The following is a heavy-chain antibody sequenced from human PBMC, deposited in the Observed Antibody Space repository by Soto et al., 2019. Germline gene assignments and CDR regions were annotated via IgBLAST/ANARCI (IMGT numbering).Heavy chain of an antibody. Sequence: QVQLVQSGAEVKKPGSSVKVSCKASGGTFSSYAISWVRQAPGQGLEWMGGIIPIFGTANYAQKFQGGVTITADESTSTAYMELSSLRSEDTAVYYCARGPPGFGVVINWFDPWGQGTLVTVSS. CDR1: GGTFSSYA. D-gene: IGHD3-3*01. V-gene: IGHV1-69*12. J-gene: IGHJ5*02. CDR3: ARGPPGFGVVINWFDP. CDR2: IIPIFGTA.